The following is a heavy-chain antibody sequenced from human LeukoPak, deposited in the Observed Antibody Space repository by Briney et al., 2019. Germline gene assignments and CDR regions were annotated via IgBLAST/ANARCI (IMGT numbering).Heavy chain of an antibody. D-gene: IGHD3-22*01. CDR1: GFTFSNNW. Sequence: PGGSLRLSCAASGFTFSNNWMHWVRQAPGKGLVWVSRINSDGRTTTYADSVKGRFTISRDNAKSTLYLQMSSLRAEDTAVYYCAMIKEGWGQGTLVTVSS. J-gene: IGHJ4*02. CDR3: AMIKEG. CDR2: INSDGRTT. V-gene: IGHV3-74*01.